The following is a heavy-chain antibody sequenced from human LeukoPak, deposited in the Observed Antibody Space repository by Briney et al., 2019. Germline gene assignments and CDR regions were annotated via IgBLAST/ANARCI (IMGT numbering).Heavy chain of an antibody. V-gene: IGHV4-31*03. D-gene: IGHD3-22*01. J-gene: IGHJ3*02. CDR2: IYYSGST. CDR1: GGSISSGGYY. CDR3: ARGDSLFDSSAYPHDAFDI. Sequence: PSETLSLTCTVSGGSISSGGYYWSCIRQHPGKGLEWIGYIYYSGSTYYNPSLKSRVTISVDTSKNQFSLKLSSVTAADTAVYYCARGDSLFDSSAYPHDAFDIWGQGTMVTVSS.